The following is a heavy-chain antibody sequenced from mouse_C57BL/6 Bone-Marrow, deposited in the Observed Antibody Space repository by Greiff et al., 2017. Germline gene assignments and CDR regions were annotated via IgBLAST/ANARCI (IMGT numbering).Heavy chain of an antibody. J-gene: IGHJ4*01. V-gene: IGHV3-6*01. Sequence: EVQLQQSGPGLVKPSQSLSLTCSVTGYSITSGYYWNWIRQFPGNKLEWMGYISYDGSNNYNPSLKNRISITRDTSKNQLFLKLNSVTTEDTATYYCARAEELGRDYYAMDYWGQGTSVTVSS. CDR3: ARAEELGRDYYAMDY. D-gene: IGHD4-1*01. CDR1: GYSITSGYY. CDR2: ISYDGSN.